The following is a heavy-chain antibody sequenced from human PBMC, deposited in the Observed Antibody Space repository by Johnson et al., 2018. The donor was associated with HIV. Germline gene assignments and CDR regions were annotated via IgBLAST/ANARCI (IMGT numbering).Heavy chain of an antibody. CDR1: GFTFNTYA. Sequence: VQLVESGGGLVQPGGSLRLSCAASGFTFNTYAMTWVRQAPGQGLEWVSGISASGSSTYYADSVKGRFTIYRDNSKNTLFLQMNYLRAEDTAVYYCAKDVLRSFDWLPDSFDVWGQGTVVTVSS. V-gene: IGHV3-23*04. CDR2: ISASGSST. D-gene: IGHD3-9*01. CDR3: AKDVLRSFDWLPDSFDV. J-gene: IGHJ3*01.